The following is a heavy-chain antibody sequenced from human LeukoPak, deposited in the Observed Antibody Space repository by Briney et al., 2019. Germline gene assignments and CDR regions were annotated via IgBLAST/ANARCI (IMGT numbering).Heavy chain of an antibody. CDR2: IYPSDSAT. CDR1: GYTFTSYW. CDR3: ARSTGYCSSASCYRAGNYYYMDV. J-gene: IGHJ6*03. Sequence: GESLKISCKGSGYTFTSYWIGWVRQLPGKGLEWMGIIYPSDSATRYSPSFQGQVTISADRSISTAYLQWSSLKASDTAMYFCARSTGYCSSASCYRAGNYYYMDVWGKGTTVTVSS. V-gene: IGHV5-51*01. D-gene: IGHD2-2*02.